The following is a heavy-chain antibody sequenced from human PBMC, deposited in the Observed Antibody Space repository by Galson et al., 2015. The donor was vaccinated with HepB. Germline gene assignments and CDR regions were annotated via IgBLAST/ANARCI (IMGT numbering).Heavy chain of an antibody. CDR3: ARGPYGGNHGYFDY. CDR1: GFTFSDYY. CDR2: ISSSSSYT. D-gene: IGHD4-23*01. V-gene: IGHV3-11*05. Sequence: SLRLSCAASGFTFSDYYMSWIRQAPGKGLEWVSYISSSSSYTNYADSVKGRFTISRDNAKNSLYLQMNSLRAEDTAVYYCARGPYGGNHGYFDYWGQGTLVTVSS. J-gene: IGHJ4*02.